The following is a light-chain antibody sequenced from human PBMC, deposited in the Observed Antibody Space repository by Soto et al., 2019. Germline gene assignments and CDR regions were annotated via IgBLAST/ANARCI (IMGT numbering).Light chain of an antibody. J-gene: IGLJ1*01. CDR1: SSDVGGSNY. Sequence: QSVLTQPPSASGSPGQSVTISCTGTSSDVGGSNYVSWYQHHPGKAPKLMIYEVSKRPSGVPDRFSGSKSGNTASLTVSGLQAEDEADYYCTSYGGSNNFYVSGNGTKVTVL. CDR3: TSYGGSNNFYV. CDR2: EVS. V-gene: IGLV2-8*01.